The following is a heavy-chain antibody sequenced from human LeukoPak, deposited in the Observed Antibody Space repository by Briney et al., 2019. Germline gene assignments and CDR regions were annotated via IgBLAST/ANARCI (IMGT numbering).Heavy chain of an antibody. J-gene: IGHJ6*02. CDR3: ARFNMVTNCYYYYGMDV. CDR1: GFTFSSYA. Sequence: GRSLRLSCAASGFTFSSYAMHWVRQAPGKGLEWVAVISYDGSNKYYADSVKGRFTISRDNSKNTLYLQMNSLRAEDTAVYYCARFNMVTNCYYYYGMDVWGQGTTVTVSS. CDR2: ISYDGSNK. V-gene: IGHV3-30-3*01. D-gene: IGHD5-18*01.